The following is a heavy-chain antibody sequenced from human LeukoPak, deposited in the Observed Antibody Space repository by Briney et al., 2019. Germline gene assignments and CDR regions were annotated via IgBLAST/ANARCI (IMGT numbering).Heavy chain of an antibody. Sequence: MSSETLSLTCTVSGGSISSCYWSWIRQPPGKGLEWIGYIYYSGSTNYNPSLKSRVTISVDTSKNQFSLKLSSVTAADTAVYYCAREGGYYDSSGFADWGQGTLVTVSS. CDR2: IYYSGST. V-gene: IGHV4-59*01. CDR1: GGSISSCY. CDR3: AREGGYYDSSGFAD. J-gene: IGHJ4*02. D-gene: IGHD3-22*01.